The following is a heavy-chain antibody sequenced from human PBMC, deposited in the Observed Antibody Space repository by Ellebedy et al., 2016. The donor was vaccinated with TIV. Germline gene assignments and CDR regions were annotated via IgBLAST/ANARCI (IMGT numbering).Heavy chain of an antibody. CDR1: GGSVSSTRYY. J-gene: IGHJ4*02. CDR3: ARTDPWQQLDD. Sequence: MPSETLSLTCSVSGGSVSSTRYYWAWIRQPPGKGLEYIWSVFYSGSPYYNPSFKSLVTLSADTSKNQFSLNLRTVTAADTAVYYCARTDPWQQLDDWGQGILVSVSS. V-gene: IGHV4-39*01. CDR2: VFYSGSP. D-gene: IGHD6-13*01.